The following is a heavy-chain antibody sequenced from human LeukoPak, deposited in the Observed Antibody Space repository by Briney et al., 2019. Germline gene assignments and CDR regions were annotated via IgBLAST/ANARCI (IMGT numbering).Heavy chain of an antibody. CDR3: ARGRNWYSSSWYPGYMDV. CDR2: ISGSRST. J-gene: IGHJ6*03. Sequence: PGGSLRLSCAISGFTFSSYAMSWVRQAPGKGLEWVSAISGSRSTYYADSVKGRFTISRDNSKNTLYLQMNSLRAEDTAVYYCARGRNWYSSSWYPGYMDVWGKGATVTVSS. D-gene: IGHD6-13*01. V-gene: IGHV3-23*01. CDR1: GFTFSSYA.